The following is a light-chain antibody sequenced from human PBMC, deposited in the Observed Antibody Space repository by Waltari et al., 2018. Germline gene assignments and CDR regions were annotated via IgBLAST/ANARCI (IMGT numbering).Light chain of an antibody. J-gene: IGKJ1*01. CDR3: QHYERLPAT. V-gene: IGKV3-20*01. CDR2: GTS. Sequence: EIVMAQSPRTLSLSPGARATLSCRASQSISRSLAWYQQKPGQAPRLLIYGTSIRATGIPDMFSGSGSRTYFSLTISRLESEDFAVYYCQHYERLPATFGQGTKVEIK. CDR1: QSISRS.